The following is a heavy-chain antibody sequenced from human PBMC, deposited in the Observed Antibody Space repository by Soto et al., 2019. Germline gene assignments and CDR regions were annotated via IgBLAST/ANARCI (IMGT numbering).Heavy chain of an antibody. CDR1: GGSMSSYY. Sequence: SETLSLTCTVSGGSMSSYYWSWIRQPPGKGLEWIGNIYYSGITKYNPSLKSRVTISVDTSKNQFSLKLNSVTAADTAVYYCVRDGSHCTTMSCPGAWFDPWGQGILVTVSS. J-gene: IGHJ5*02. CDR3: VRDGSHCTTMSCPGAWFDP. V-gene: IGHV4-59*01. D-gene: IGHD3-22*01. CDR2: IYYSGIT.